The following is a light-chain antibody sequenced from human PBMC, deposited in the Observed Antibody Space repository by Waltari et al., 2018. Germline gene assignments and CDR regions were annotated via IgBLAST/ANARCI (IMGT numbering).Light chain of an antibody. J-gene: IGLJ3*02. V-gene: IGLV4-69*01. CDR2: VNRDGSH. CDR1: SEYGHFP. CDR3: QTWGTGTYWM. Sequence: QVVLTQSPSASASLGASVQLTCTLNSEYGHFPIACHPPQPEKGPRYLMRVNRDGSHIKGDGIPDRFSGSGSGAERYLTISGLQSEDEADYYCQTWGTGTYWMFGGGTKLTVL.